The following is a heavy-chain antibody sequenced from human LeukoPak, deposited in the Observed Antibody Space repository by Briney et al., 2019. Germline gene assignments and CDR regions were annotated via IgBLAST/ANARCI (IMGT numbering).Heavy chain of an antibody. Sequence: PSETLSLTCAVYGGSFSGYYWSWIRQPPGKGLEWIGEINHSGSTNYNPSLKSRVTISVDTSKNQFSLKLSSVTAADTAAYYCARAGRRIAVAARGGFDYWGQGTLVTVSS. V-gene: IGHV4-34*01. J-gene: IGHJ4*02. CDR3: ARAGRRIAVAARGGFDY. D-gene: IGHD6-19*01. CDR2: INHSGST. CDR1: GGSFSGYY.